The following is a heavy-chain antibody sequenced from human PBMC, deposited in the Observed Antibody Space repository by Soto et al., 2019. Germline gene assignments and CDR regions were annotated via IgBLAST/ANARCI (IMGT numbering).Heavy chain of an antibody. CDR1: GGSISSGGYA. J-gene: IGHJ6*02. CDR3: ARDWLPTITYYYYGMDV. D-gene: IGHD1-1*01. V-gene: IGHV4-30-2*01. Sequence: PSETLSLTCAVSGGSISSGGYAWAWLRQPPGKGLEWVGYIYQSGSTYYNPSLKSGVTISVDRSKNQFSVNLASVTAADTAVYYCARDWLPTITYYYYGMDVWGQGTTVTVSS. CDR2: IYQSGST.